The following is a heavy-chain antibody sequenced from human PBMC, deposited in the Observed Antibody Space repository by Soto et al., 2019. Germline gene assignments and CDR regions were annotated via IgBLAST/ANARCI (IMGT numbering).Heavy chain of an antibody. CDR3: ARVRLDTIVLDYGMDV. CDR2: ISSSSSYI. V-gene: IGHV3-21*01. J-gene: IGHJ6*02. Sequence: PGGSLRLSCAASGFTFSSYSMNWVRQAPGKGLEWVSSISSSSSYIYYADSVKGRFTISRDNAKNSLYLQMNSLRAEDTAVYYCARVRLDTIVLDYGMDVWGQGTTVTVSS. CDR1: GFTFSSYS. D-gene: IGHD2-15*01.